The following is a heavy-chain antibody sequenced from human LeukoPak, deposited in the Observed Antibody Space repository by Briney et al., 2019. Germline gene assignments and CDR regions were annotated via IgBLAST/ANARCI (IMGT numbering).Heavy chain of an antibody. D-gene: IGHD3-3*01. CDR3: ARDRNDFWSGFNTFDP. Sequence: PSETLSLTCTVSGGSISSHYWSWVRQPPGKGLEWIGYIYYSGSTNYNPSLKSRVTISVDTSKNQFSLKLSSVTAADTAVYYCARDRNDFWSGFNTFDPWGQGTLVTVSS. V-gene: IGHV4-59*11. CDR2: IYYSGST. J-gene: IGHJ5*02. CDR1: GGSISSHY.